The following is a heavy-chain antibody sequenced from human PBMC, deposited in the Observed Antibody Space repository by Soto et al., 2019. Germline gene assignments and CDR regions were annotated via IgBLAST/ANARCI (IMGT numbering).Heavy chain of an antibody. D-gene: IGHD3-10*01. V-gene: IGHV3-23*01. J-gene: IGHJ3*02. CDR1: GFTFSSYA. CDR3: AKVGHYYGSGSRHDAFDI. Sequence: GGSLRLSCAASGFTFSSYAMSWVRQAPGKGLEWVSAISGSGGSTYYADSVKGRFTISRDNSKNTLYLQMNSLRAEDTAVYYCAKVGHYYGSGSRHDAFDIWGQGTMVTVSS. CDR2: ISGSGGST.